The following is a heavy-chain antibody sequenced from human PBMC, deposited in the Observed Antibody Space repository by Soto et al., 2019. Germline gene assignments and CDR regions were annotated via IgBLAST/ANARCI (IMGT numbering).Heavy chain of an antibody. CDR1: GYSFTSYW. J-gene: IGHJ6*02. CDR3: ARQKVLLWFGEPTERYYYGMDV. CDR2: IDPSDSYT. D-gene: IGHD3-10*01. Sequence: PGESLKISCKGSGYSFTSYWISWVRQMPGKGLEWMGRIDPSDSYTNYSPSFQGHFTISADKSISTAYLQWSSLKASDTAMYYCARQKVLLWFGEPTERYYYGMDVWGQGTTVTVSS. V-gene: IGHV5-10-1*01.